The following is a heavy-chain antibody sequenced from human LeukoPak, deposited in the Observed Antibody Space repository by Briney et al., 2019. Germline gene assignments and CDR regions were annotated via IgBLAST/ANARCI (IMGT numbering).Heavy chain of an antibody. CDR2: IYSSGST. CDR3: ARHHYDRSGSYSFDY. D-gene: IGHD3-22*01. J-gene: IGHJ4*02. Sequence: PPETLSLTCTVSGGSITSYYWSWIRQPPGKGLEWMGYIYSSGSTNYNPSLKSRVTISVDTSRNQFSLKLNSVTAADTAVYFCARHHYDRSGSYSFDYWGQGALVTVSS. V-gene: IGHV4-59*08. CDR1: GGSITSYY.